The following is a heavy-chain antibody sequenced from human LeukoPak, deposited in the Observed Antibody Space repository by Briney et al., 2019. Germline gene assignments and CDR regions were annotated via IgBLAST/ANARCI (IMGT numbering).Heavy chain of an antibody. CDR1: GGSISSYY. CDR2: IYTSGST. CDR3: ATDGSKLGYCSSTSCPHIV. J-gene: IGHJ4*02. Sequence: PSETLSLTCTVSGGSISSYYWSWIRQPAGKGLEWIGRIYTSGSTNYNPSLKSRVTMSVDTSKNQFSLKLSSVTAADTAVYYCATDGSKLGYCSSTSCPHIVWGQGTLVTVSS. V-gene: IGHV4-4*07. D-gene: IGHD2-2*01.